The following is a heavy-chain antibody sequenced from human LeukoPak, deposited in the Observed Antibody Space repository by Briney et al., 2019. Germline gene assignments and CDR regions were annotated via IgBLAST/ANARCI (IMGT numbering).Heavy chain of an antibody. CDR1: GGSVSSGSYY. J-gene: IGHJ4*02. CDR2: IYYSGST. D-gene: IGHD6-13*01. V-gene: IGHV4-61*01. Sequence: SETLSLTCTVSGGSVSSGSYYWSWIRQPPGKGPEWIGYIYYSGSTNYNPSLKSRVTISVDTSKNQFSLKLSSVTAADTAVYYCARVVAWAAGTHYFDYWGQGTLVTVSS. CDR3: ARVVAWAAGTHYFDY.